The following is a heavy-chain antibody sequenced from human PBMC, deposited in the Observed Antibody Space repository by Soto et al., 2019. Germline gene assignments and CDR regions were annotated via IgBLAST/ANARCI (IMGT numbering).Heavy chain of an antibody. D-gene: IGHD5-18*01. CDR1: GFTFSNAW. CDR3: TTGTWIQLWVPDY. Sequence: EVHLVESGGGLVQPGGSLRLSCAASGFTFSNAWMNWVRQAPGKGLEWVGHIKRKTDGGTTDYAAPVKGRFTISRDDSKNTLYLQMHSPKTEDTAVYYCTTGTWIQLWVPDYWGQGTLVTVSS. J-gene: IGHJ4*02. CDR2: IKRKTDGGTT. V-gene: IGHV3-15*01.